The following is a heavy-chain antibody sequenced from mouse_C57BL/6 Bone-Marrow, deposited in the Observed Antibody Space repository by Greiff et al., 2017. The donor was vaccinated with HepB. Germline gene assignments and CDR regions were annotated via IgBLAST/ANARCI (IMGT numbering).Heavy chain of an antibody. Sequence: QVQLQQSGPELVKPGASVKISCKASGYAFSSSWMNWVKQRPGKGLEWIGRIYPGDGDTNYNGKFKGKATLTADKSSSTAYMQLSSLTSEDSAVYFCALITTVVAFDYWAKAPLSQSPQ. CDR2: IYPGDGDT. V-gene: IGHV1-82*01. J-gene: IGHJ2*01. CDR3: ALITTVVAFDY. CDR1: GYAFSSSW. D-gene: IGHD1-1*01.